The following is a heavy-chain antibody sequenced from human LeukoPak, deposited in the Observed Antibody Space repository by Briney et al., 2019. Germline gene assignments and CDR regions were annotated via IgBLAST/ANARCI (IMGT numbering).Heavy chain of an antibody. V-gene: IGHV4-34*01. J-gene: IGHJ3*02. D-gene: IGHD3-3*01. CDR1: GGSFSGYY. Sequence: SETLSLTCAVYGGSFSGYYWSWIRQPPGKGLEWIGEINHSGSTNYNPSLKSRVTISVDTSKNQFSLKLSSVTAADTAVYYYARTRDYYSPAFDIWGQGTVVTVSS. CDR2: INHSGST. CDR3: ARTRDYYSPAFDI.